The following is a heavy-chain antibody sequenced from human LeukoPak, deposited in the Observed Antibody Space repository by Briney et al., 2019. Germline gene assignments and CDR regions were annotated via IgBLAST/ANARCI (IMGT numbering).Heavy chain of an antibody. CDR3: ARGSDYYGSGTGDV. CDR2: IYHSGST. J-gene: IGHJ6*02. CDR1: GGSISSSNW. V-gene: IGHV4-4*02. D-gene: IGHD3-10*01. Sequence: SETLSLTCAVSGGSISSSNWWSWVRQPPGKGLKWIGEIYHSGSTNYNPSLKSRVTISVDKSKNQFSLKLSSVTAADTAVYYCARGSDYYGSGTGDVSGQGTTVTVSS.